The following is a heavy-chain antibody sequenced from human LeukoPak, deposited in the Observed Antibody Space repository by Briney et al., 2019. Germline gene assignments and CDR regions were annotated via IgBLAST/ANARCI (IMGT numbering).Heavy chain of an antibody. CDR2: IKEDGSEK. Sequence: PGGSLRLSCAASGFSCSGYWMTWVRQAPGKGLEWVANIKEDGSEKYYADFVKGRFTISRDNAKNSLDLQMNSLRAEDTAVYYCARRGSTDYWGQGTLVTVSS. CDR1: GFSCSGYW. V-gene: IGHV3-7*03. D-gene: IGHD2/OR15-2a*01. CDR3: ARRGSTDY. J-gene: IGHJ4*02.